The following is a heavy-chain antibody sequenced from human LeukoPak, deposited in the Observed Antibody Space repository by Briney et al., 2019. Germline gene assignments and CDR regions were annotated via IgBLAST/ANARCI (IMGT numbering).Heavy chain of an antibody. V-gene: IGHV4-38-2*02. D-gene: IGHD3-10*01. CDR2: IYYSGST. J-gene: IGHJ6*03. Sequence: PSETLSLTCTVSGYSISSGYYWGWIRQPPGKGLEWIGYIYYSGSTNYNPSLKSRVTISVDTSKNQFSLKLSSVTAADTAVYYCARVAMVRGVIRYYYMDVWGKGTTVTISS. CDR1: GYSISSGYY. CDR3: ARVAMVRGVIRYYYMDV.